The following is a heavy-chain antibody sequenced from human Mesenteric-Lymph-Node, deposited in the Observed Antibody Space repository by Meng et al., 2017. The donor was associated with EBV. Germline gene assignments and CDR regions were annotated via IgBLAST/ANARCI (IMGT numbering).Heavy chain of an antibody. Sequence: QVQLVQSGAEVKKPGASVKVSCKASGYTFTDYYIHWVRQAPGQGLEWMEWINPKTAGTYYAQRFQDWVTMTTDTSISTTYMELSRLTSDDTAVYYCATDQMGPQAFDIWGQGTMVTVSS. CDR1: GYTFTDYY. CDR3: ATDQMGPQAFDI. CDR2: INPKTAGT. V-gene: IGHV1-2*04. D-gene: IGHD5-24*01. J-gene: IGHJ3*02.